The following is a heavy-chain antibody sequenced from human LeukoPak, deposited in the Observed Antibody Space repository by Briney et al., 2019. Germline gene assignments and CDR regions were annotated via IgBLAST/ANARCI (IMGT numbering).Heavy chain of an antibody. Sequence: PGGSLRLSCAASGFTFSSYAMSWVRQPPGKGLEWVSTISLIGGSTYYTDSVKGRFTISRDNSKNTLYLQMNSLRAEDTAVYYCARDRDSSSWSSRRVGDYFDYWGQGTLVTVSS. V-gene: IGHV3-23*01. CDR1: GFTFSSYA. D-gene: IGHD6-13*01. CDR3: ARDRDSSSWSSRRVGDYFDY. J-gene: IGHJ4*02. CDR2: ISLIGGST.